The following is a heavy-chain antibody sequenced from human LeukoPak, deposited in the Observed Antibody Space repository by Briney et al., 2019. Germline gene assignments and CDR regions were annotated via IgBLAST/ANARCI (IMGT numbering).Heavy chain of an antibody. CDR1: GGSISSYY. CDR3: ARGPYCGGECYFDY. V-gene: IGHV4-4*07. Sequence: SETLSLTCTVSGGSISSYYWSWIRQPAGKGLEWIGRIYTSGTTNYNPSLTSRVSMSVDTSKNQFSLKLTSVTAADTAVYYCARGPYCGGECYFDYWGQGTLVTVSS. CDR2: IYTSGTT. D-gene: IGHD2-21*01. J-gene: IGHJ4*02.